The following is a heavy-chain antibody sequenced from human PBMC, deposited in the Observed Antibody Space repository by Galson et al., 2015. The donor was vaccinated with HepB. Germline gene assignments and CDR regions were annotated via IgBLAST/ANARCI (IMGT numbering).Heavy chain of an antibody. V-gene: IGHV3-30*18. CDR2: ISYDGSNE. CDR3: AKDYKDAFDV. CDR1: GFTFSTYG. Sequence: SLRLSCAASGFTFSTYGMHWVRQAPSKGLEWMAVISYDGSNEYSADSVKGRFTISRDNSKNTLYLQMNSLRAEDTAVYYCAKDYKDAFDVWGQGTMVTVSS. J-gene: IGHJ3*01. D-gene: IGHD3-10*01.